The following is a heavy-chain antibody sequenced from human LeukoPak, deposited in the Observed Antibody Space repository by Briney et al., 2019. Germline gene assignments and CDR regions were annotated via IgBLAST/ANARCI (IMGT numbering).Heavy chain of an antibody. CDR2: INHSGST. Sequence: SQTLSLTCTVSGDSISGSGYYWTWIRQHPGKGLEWIGEINHSGSTNYNPSLKSRVTISVDTSKNQVSLKLRSVTAADTAVYYCARTNPSFDYWGQGTLVTVSS. CDR3: ARTNPSFDY. CDR1: GDSISGSGYY. V-gene: IGHV4-31*03. J-gene: IGHJ4*02.